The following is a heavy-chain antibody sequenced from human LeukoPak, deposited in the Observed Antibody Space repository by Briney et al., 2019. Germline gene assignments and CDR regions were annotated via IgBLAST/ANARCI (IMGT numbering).Heavy chain of an antibody. D-gene: IGHD5-12*01. V-gene: IGHV4-30-2*01. J-gene: IGHJ4*02. CDR1: GGSISSGGYS. CDR3: ARGVALYYFDY. Sequence: SETLSLTCAVSGGSISSGGYSWSWIRQPPGKGLEWIGYIYHSGSTYYNPSLKSRVTISVDRSKNQFSLKLSSVTAADTAVYYCARGVALYYFDYWGQGTLVTVSS. CDR2: IYHSGST.